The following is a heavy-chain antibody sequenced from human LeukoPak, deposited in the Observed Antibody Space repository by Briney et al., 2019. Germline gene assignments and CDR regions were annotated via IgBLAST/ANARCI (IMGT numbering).Heavy chain of an antibody. J-gene: IGHJ4*02. V-gene: IGHV3-23*01. CDR3: AKVKGGSFDY. Sequence: AGGSLRLSCAASGFTFSSYAMSWVRQAPGKGLEWVSAISGSGGSTYFADSVKGRFTISRGNSKNTLYLQMNSVRAEDTAVYYCAKVKGGSFDYWGQGTLVTVSS. CDR1: GFTFSSYA. CDR2: ISGSGGST. D-gene: IGHD3-16*01.